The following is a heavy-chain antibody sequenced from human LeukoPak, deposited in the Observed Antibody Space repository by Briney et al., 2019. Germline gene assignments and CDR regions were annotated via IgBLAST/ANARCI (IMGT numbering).Heavy chain of an antibody. CDR2: ISHDGSNK. Sequence: GRSLRLSCAASGFTFSSYAMHWVRQAPGKGLEWVAVISHDGSNKYYADSVKGRFTISRDNSKNTLYLQMNSLRAEDTAVYYCARDPDYSKDYYYYGMDVWGQGTTVTVSS. CDR3: ARDPDYSKDYYYYGMDV. D-gene: IGHD4-11*01. CDR1: GFTFSSYA. J-gene: IGHJ6*02. V-gene: IGHV3-30-3*01.